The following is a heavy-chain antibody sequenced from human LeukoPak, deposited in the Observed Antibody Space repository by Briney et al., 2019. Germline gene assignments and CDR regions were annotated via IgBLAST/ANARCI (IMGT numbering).Heavy chain of an antibody. J-gene: IGHJ5*02. V-gene: IGHV4-59*01. Sequence: SETLSLTCTVSGGSTSSYYWSWIRQPPGKGLEWIGYIYYSGSTNYNPSLKSRITISVDTSKNQFSLKLSSVTAADTAVYYCARGAKENLLWFGELSSQMGYWFDPWGQGTLVTVSS. CDR1: GGSTSSYY. D-gene: IGHD3-10*01. CDR2: IYYSGST. CDR3: ARGAKENLLWFGELSSQMGYWFDP.